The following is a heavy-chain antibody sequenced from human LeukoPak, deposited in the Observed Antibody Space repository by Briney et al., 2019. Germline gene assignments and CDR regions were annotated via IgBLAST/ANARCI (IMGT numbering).Heavy chain of an antibody. V-gene: IGHV3-30-3*01. CDR2: ISYDGSNK. Sequence: GRSLRLSCAASGFTFSSYAMHWVRQAPGKGLEWGAVISYDGSNKYYADSVKGRFTISRDNSKNTLYLQMNSLRAEDTAVYYCARDPRYSSSWLFDYWGQGTLVTVSS. D-gene: IGHD6-13*01. CDR1: GFTFSSYA. J-gene: IGHJ4*02. CDR3: ARDPRYSSSWLFDY.